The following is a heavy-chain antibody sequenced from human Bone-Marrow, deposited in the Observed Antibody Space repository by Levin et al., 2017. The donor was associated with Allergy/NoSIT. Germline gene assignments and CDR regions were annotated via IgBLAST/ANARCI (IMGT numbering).Heavy chain of an antibody. D-gene: IGHD3-3*01. CDR3: AKDDDFWSGYYIDS. J-gene: IGHJ4*02. Sequence: GESLKISCAASGFAFRSHAMSWVRQAPGKGLEWVSAISGSGAGTYYADSVKGRFTISRDNSKNTLYLQMNSLRAEDTAVYYCAKDDDFWSGYYIDSWGQGTLVTVSS. CDR1: GFAFRSHA. V-gene: IGHV3-23*01. CDR2: ISGSGAGT.